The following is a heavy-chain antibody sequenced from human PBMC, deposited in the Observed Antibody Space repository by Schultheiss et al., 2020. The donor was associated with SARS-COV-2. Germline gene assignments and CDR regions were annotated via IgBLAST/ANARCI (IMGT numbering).Heavy chain of an antibody. V-gene: IGHV3-48*03. CDR1: GFTFSSYE. CDR2: ISSSGSTI. CDR3: ARDKGRGWWLHDY. D-gene: IGHD5-12*01. Sequence: GGSLRLSCVASGFTFSSYEMNWVRQAPGKGLEWVSYISSSGSTIYHADSVKGRFTISRDNAKNSLYLQMNSLRAEDTAVYYCARDKGRGWWLHDYWGQGTLVTVSS. J-gene: IGHJ4*02.